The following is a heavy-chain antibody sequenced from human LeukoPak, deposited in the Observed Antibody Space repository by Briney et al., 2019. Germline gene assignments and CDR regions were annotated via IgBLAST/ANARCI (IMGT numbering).Heavy chain of an antibody. J-gene: IGHJ3*02. CDR2: INHSGST. Sequence: SETLSLTCAVYGGSFSGYYWSWIRQPPGKGPEWIGEINHSGSTNYNPSLKSRVTISVDTSKNQFSLKLSSVTAADTAVYYCASWPDMVRGVDDAFDIWGQGTMVTVSS. CDR1: GGSFSGYY. V-gene: IGHV4-34*01. D-gene: IGHD3-10*01. CDR3: ASWPDMVRGVDDAFDI.